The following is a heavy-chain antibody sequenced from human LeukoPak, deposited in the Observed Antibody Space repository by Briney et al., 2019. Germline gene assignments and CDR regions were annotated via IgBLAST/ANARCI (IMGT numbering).Heavy chain of an antibody. Sequence: ASVKVSCKACGYTFTAYYMQWVRQAPGQGLEWMGWINPNSGGTDYAQKFQGRVTMTRDTSINTAYMVLSNLRSDDTAVYYCARDHYWGQGTPVTVSS. V-gene: IGHV1-2*02. CDR1: GYTFTAYY. CDR3: ARDHY. CDR2: INPNSGGT. J-gene: IGHJ4*02.